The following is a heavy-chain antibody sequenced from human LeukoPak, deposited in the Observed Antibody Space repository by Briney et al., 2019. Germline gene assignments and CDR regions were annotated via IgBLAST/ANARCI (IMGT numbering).Heavy chain of an antibody. J-gene: IGHJ6*02. CDR3: ARKGNCSSTSCYAGYYYYYGMDV. CDR2: IIPIFGTA. V-gene: IGHV1-69*13. Sequence: SVKVSCKASGGTFSSYAISWVRQAPGQGLEWMGGIIPIFGTANYAQKFQGRVTIIADESTSTAYMELSSLRSEDTAVYYCARKGNCSSTSCYAGYYYYYGMDVWGQGTTVTVSS. CDR1: GGTFSSYA. D-gene: IGHD2-2*01.